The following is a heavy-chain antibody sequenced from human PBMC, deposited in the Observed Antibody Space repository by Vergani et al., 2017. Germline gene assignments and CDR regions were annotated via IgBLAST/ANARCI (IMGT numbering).Heavy chain of an antibody. CDR1: GFSVSNNY. D-gene: IGHD1-1*01. CDR2: IFTGGTT. Sequence: VQLVESGGGVVQPGESLRLSCVVSGFSVSNNYMSWVRHRPGKGLEWVSFIFTGGTTYYEDSVKGRFTISRDNSKNTVHLQMNSLTAEDTAVYYCAKMCNWDDSYFYCMDVWGKGTTVTVSS. J-gene: IGHJ6*03. CDR3: AKMCNWDDSYFYCMDV. V-gene: IGHV3-53*01.